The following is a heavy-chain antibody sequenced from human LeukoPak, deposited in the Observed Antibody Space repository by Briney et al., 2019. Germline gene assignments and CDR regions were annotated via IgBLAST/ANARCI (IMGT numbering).Heavy chain of an antibody. V-gene: IGHV3-30-3*01. CDR1: GFTFSSYA. CDR3: ARDLGVHYYYYNGMDV. D-gene: IGHD3-10*01. CDR2: ISYDGSNK. J-gene: IGHJ6*02. Sequence: GGSLRLSCAASGFTFSSYAMHWVRQAPGKGLEWVAVISYDGSNKYYADSVKGRFTISRDNSKNTLYLQMNSLRAEDTAVYYCARDLGVHYYYYNGMDVWGQGTTVTVSS.